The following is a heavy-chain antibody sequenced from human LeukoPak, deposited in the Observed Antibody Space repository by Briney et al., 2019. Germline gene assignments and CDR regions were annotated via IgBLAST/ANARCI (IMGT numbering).Heavy chain of an antibody. V-gene: IGHV1-18*01. CDR2: ISDDNGNT. D-gene: IGHD1-1*01. Sequence: GASVKVSCKASGYTFRNYGINWVRQAPGQGLGWMGWISDDNGNTNYAQKVQGRVTMTRDTSTSTAYMELRSLRSDDTAVYYCARDGNYFYYMDVWGKGTTVTVSS. J-gene: IGHJ6*03. CDR1: GYTFRNYG. CDR3: ARDGNYFYYMDV.